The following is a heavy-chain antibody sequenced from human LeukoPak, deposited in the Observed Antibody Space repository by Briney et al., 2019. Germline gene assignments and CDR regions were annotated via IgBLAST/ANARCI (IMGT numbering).Heavy chain of an antibody. CDR1: GFTFSRHS. D-gene: IGHD1-7*01. J-gene: IGHJ3*02. Sequence: PGGSLRLSCAASGFTFSRHSINWVRQAPGKGLEWVSSISSSSSHIYYADSVKGRFTISRDNAKNSLYLQMNSLRAEDTAVYYCARDSGNYLDAFDIWGQGTMVTVSS. CDR2: ISSSSSHI. CDR3: ARDSGNYLDAFDI. V-gene: IGHV3-21*01.